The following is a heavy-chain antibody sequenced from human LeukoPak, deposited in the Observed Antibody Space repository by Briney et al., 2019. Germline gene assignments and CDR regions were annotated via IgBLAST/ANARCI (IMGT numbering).Heavy chain of an antibody. V-gene: IGHV3-23*01. Sequence: GGSLRLSCEASGFTFNNYALAWVRQSPGKGLEWVSGITVSGGHTYYAPSVKGRFTISRDNSKNTLYLQMYSLRAEDTAVYYCTKDLTDFHYYYTDVWGKGTTVIVSS. CDR3: TKDLTDFHYYYTDV. CDR1: GFTFNNYA. J-gene: IGHJ6*03. CDR2: ITVSGGHT. D-gene: IGHD2-21*02.